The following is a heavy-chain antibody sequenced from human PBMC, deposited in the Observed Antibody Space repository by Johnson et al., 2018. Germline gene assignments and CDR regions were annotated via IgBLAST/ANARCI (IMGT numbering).Heavy chain of an antibody. D-gene: IGHD2-15*01. CDR2: ISYDGSNK. CDR3: ARWLIGYCSGCSCVVPYYYGMDV. V-gene: IGHV3-30*03. J-gene: IGHJ6*02. Sequence: QVQLVESGGGVVQPGRSLRLSCAASGFTFSSYGMHWVRQAPGKGLEWVAVISYDGSNKYYADSVKGRFTISRDNSKNTLYLQMNSLGAEDTAVYYCARWLIGYCSGCSCVVPYYYGMDVWGQGTTVTVSS. CDR1: GFTFSSYG.